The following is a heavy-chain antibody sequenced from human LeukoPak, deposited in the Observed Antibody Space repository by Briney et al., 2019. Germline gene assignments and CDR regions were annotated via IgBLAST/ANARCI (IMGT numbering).Heavy chain of an antibody. CDR3: ARDPFSDGYNYSGY. CDR2: IYTSGST. V-gene: IGHV4-61*02. J-gene: IGHJ4*02. Sequence: SQTLSLTRTVSGGSISGGSYCWSCIRQPAGKGLEWIWRIYTSGSTNYNPSLKGRVSVVAATSKNHLSLNLRTVAATDTAVYYCARDPFSDGYNYSGYWGQGTLVAVSS. CDR1: GGSISGGSYC. D-gene: IGHD5-24*01.